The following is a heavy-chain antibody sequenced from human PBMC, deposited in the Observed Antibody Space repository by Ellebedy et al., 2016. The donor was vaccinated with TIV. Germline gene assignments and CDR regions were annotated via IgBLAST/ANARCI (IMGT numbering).Heavy chain of an antibody. J-gene: IGHJ4*02. CDR3: AKGLGYSTSPEDF. Sequence: GGSLRLXXTASDFTFSSYWMTWVRQAPGMGLEWVANIKGDGSEKHYVDSVRGRFTISRDNAKNSLYLQMNSLRAKDTATYYCAKGLGYSTSPEDFWGQGTLVTVSS. V-gene: IGHV3-7*01. CDR2: IKGDGSEK. CDR1: DFTFSSYW. D-gene: IGHD5-12*01.